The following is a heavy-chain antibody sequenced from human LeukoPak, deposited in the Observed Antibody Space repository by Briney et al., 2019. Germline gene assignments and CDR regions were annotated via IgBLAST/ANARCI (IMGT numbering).Heavy chain of an antibody. J-gene: IGHJ5*02. CDR1: GYTFTSYG. D-gene: IGHD1-7*01. CDR2: ISAYNGNT. Sequence: ASVKVSCKASGYTFTSYGISWVRQAPGQGLEWMGWISAYNGNTNYAQKLQGRDTMTTDTSTSTAYMELRSLRSDDTAVYYCAREAGDLTGTTEIFDPWGQGTLVTVSS. CDR3: AREAGDLTGTTEIFDP. V-gene: IGHV1-18*01.